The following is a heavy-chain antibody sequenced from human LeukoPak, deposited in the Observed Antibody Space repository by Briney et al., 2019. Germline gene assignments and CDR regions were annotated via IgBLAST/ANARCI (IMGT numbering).Heavy chain of an antibody. CDR2: ISWNSGNI. D-gene: IGHD2-2*02. J-gene: IGHJ3*02. CDR1: GFTFDDYA. Sequence: GRSLRLSCAASGFTFDDYAMHWVRQAPGKGLEWVSGISWNSGNIGYADSVKGRFTISRDNAKNSLYLQMNSLRAEDTALYYCAKILGYCSSTSCYSDAFDIWGQGTMVTVSS. CDR3: AKILGYCSSTSCYSDAFDI. V-gene: IGHV3-9*01.